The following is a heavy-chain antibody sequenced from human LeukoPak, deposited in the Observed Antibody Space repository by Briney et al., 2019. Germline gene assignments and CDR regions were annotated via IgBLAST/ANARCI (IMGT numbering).Heavy chain of an antibody. CDR3: ARVYTGGWYSRRRSSHAFDI. CDR2: ISSSSSYI. Sequence: GGSLRLSCAASGFTFSSYSMDWVRQAPGKGLEWVSSISSSSSYIYYADSVKGRFTISRDNAKNSLYLQMNSLRAEDTAVYYCARVYTGGWYSRRRSSHAFDIWGQGTMVTVSS. J-gene: IGHJ3*02. D-gene: IGHD6-19*01. CDR1: GFTFSSYS. V-gene: IGHV3-21*01.